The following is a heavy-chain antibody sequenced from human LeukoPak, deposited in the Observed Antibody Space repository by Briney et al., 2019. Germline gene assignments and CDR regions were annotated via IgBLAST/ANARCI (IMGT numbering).Heavy chain of an antibody. CDR2: IYYTGIT. CDR3: AASSGVTLGRF. CDR1: GGSISSGTHY. J-gene: IGHJ4*02. Sequence: SETLSLTCTVSGGSISSGTHYYNWIRQPPGKRLVWIGYIYYTGITSYNPSLKSRVTMSVDMSMNQVSLKVTSLTAADTAVYYCAASSGVTLGRFWGQGALVTVSS. V-gene: IGHV4-31*03. D-gene: IGHD3-16*01.